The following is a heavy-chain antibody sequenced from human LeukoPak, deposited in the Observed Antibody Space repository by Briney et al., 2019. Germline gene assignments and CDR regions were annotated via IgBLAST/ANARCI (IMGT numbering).Heavy chain of an antibody. CDR3: AKDGGSYGY. J-gene: IGHJ4*02. Sequence: GGPLRLSCAASGLTFSSYAMTWFGKVPGKGLEWVSAISGSGGSTYYADSVKGRFTISRDNSKNTLYLQMNSLRAEDTAVYYCAKDGGSYGYWGQGTLVTVSS. CDR1: GLTFSSYA. CDR2: ISGSGGST. D-gene: IGHD5-18*01. V-gene: IGHV3-23*01.